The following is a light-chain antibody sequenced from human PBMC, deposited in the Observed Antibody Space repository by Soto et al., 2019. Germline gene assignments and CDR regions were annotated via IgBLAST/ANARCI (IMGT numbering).Light chain of an antibody. CDR2: DAS. CDR3: QQSYTTPYT. J-gene: IGKJ2*01. V-gene: IGKV1-39*01. Sequence: DIQMTQSPSSLSASVGDRVTITCRASQSIRSYLNWYHQKPGKTPKLLIYDASNLQSGAPSRFTGSGSGTQFTLTISSLQPEDFATYYCQQSYTTPYTFGQGTKLEL. CDR1: QSIRSY.